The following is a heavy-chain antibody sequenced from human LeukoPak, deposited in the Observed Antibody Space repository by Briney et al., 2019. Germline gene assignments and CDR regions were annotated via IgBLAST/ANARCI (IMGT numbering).Heavy chain of an antibody. Sequence: SVKVSCKASGYTFTSYGISWVRQAPGQGLEWMGGIIPIFGTANYAQKFQGRVTITADESTSTAYMELSSLRSEDTAVYYCARGVLHAFDIWGQGTMVTVSS. CDR2: IIPIFGTA. CDR3: ARGVLHAFDI. J-gene: IGHJ3*02. CDR1: GYTFTSYG. D-gene: IGHD6-13*01. V-gene: IGHV1-69*13.